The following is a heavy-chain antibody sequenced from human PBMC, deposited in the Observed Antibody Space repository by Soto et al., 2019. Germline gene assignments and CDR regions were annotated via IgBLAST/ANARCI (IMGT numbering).Heavy chain of an antibody. D-gene: IGHD1-26*01. V-gene: IGHV1-18*01. J-gene: IGHJ4*02. CDR2: INPDDGET. CDR1: GYTFTSYG. Sequence: GASVKVSCKASGYTFTSYGISWVRQAPGQGLEWMGWINPDDGETIYAQKFQGRVTMTKDTSTDTAYMELSSLRSEDTAVYYCATDWEATTGDYWGQGALVTVSS. CDR3: ATDWEATTGDY.